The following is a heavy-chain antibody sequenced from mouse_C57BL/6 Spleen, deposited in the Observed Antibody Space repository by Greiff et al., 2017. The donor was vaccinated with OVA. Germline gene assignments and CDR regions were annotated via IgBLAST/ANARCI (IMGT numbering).Heavy chain of an antibody. CDR1: GYTFTSYG. J-gene: IGHJ3*01. CDR2: IYPRSGNT. CDR3: AREGEDALFAY. Sequence: QVQLKQSGAELARPGASVKLSCKASGYTFTSYGISWVKQRTGQGLEWIGEIYPRSGNTYYNEKFKGKATLTADKSSSTEYMELRSLTSEDSAVYFCAREGEDALFAYWGQGTLVTVSA. V-gene: IGHV1-81*01.